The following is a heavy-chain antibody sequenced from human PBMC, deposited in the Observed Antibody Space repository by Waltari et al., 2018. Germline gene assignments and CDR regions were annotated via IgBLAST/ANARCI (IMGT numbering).Heavy chain of an antibody. D-gene: IGHD6-19*01. CDR2: IFYGGST. V-gene: IGHV4-39*01. Sequence: QLQLQESGPGLVKPSETLSLTCTVSGGSISSSTYYWGWIRQPPGKGLEWIGSIFYGGSTYYNPSLKSRVTISVDTSKNQFSLKLSSVTAADTAVYYCARAVARNYLLNYFDYWGQGTLVTVSS. CDR3: ARAVARNYLLNYFDY. J-gene: IGHJ4*02. CDR1: GGSISSSTYY.